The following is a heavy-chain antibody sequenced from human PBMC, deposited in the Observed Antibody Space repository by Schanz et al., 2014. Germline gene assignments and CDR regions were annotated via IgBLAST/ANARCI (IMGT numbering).Heavy chain of an antibody. CDR1: GFTFSSYA. Sequence: EVQLLESGGGLVQPGGSLRLSCAASGFTFSSYAMSWVRQAPGKGLEWVSAISGSGETTYYADSVKGRFTISRDNSKNTLFLQMNSLRAEDTAVYYCAKYGVEAVATVWGQGILVTVSS. CDR2: ISGSGETT. CDR3: AKYGVEAVATV. D-gene: IGHD5-12*01. V-gene: IGHV3-23*01. J-gene: IGHJ4*02.